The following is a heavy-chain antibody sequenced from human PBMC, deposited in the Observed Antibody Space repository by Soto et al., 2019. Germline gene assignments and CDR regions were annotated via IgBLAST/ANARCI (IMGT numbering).Heavy chain of an antibody. CDR2: IYYSGST. CDR1: GGSIRSYY. Sequence: PSETLSLTCTVSGGSIRSYYWSWIRQPPGKGLEWIGYIYYSGSTNYNPSLKSRVTISVDTSKNQFSLKLSSVTAADTAVYYCARRYGYSFDYWGQGTLVTV. V-gene: IGHV4-59*01. D-gene: IGHD5-18*01. CDR3: ARRYGYSFDY. J-gene: IGHJ4*02.